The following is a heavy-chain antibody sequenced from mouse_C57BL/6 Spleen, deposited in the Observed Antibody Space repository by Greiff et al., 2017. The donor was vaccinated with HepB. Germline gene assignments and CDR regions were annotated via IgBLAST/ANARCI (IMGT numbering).Heavy chain of an antibody. CDR2: ISYDGSN. D-gene: IGHD1-1*01. CDR1: GYSITSGYY. CDR3: ALITTVVANYFDY. J-gene: IGHJ2*01. V-gene: IGHV3-6*01. Sequence: EVQLQESGPGLVKPSQSLSLTCSVTGYSITSGYYWNWIRQFPGNKLEWMGYISYDGSNNYNPSLKNRISITPDTSKNQFFLKLNSVTTEDTATYYCALITTVVANYFDYWGQGTTLTVSS.